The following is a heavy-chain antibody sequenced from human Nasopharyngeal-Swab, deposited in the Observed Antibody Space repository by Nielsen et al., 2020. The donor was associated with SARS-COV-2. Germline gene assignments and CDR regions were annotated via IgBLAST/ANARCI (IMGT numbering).Heavy chain of an antibody. CDR3: ASQIAARFDY. Sequence: VRQAPGKGLEWIGEIYHSGSTNYNPSFKSRVTISVDKSKNQFSLKLSSVTAADTAVYYCASQIAARFDYWGQGTLVTVSS. V-gene: IGHV4-4*02. J-gene: IGHJ4*02. D-gene: IGHD6-6*01. CDR2: IYHSGST.